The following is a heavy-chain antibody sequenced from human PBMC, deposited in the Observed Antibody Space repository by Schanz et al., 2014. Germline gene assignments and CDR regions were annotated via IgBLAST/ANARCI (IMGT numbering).Heavy chain of an antibody. CDR2: IWYDGSNK. D-gene: IGHD2-2*01. J-gene: IGHJ4*02. V-gene: IGHV3-33*06. CDR3: AKEKGDCSSTSCSYYFDY. Sequence: QVQLVESGGGVVQPGRSPRLSCAASGFTFSSYGMHWVRQAPGKGLEWVAVIWYDGSNKYYADSVKGRFTISRDNSKNTLYLQMNSLRAEDTAVYYCAKEKGDCSSTSCSYYFDYWGQGTLVTVSS. CDR1: GFTFSSYG.